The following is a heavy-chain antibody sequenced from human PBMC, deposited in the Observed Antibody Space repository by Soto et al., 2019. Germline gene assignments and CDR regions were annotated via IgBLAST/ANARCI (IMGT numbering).Heavy chain of an antibody. CDR2: ISGNGRII. Sequence: QVQLVESGGGLVKPGGSLRLSCATSGFIFSDYYMHWIRQAPGKGLEWISYISGNGRIIQYADSAKGRFTISRDNAQNSLSLQMNSLRAEDTALYFCARDFDADSRTDFAYWGQGTLVTVSS. J-gene: IGHJ4*02. V-gene: IGHV3-11*01. CDR1: GFIFSDYY. CDR3: ARDFDADSRTDFAY.